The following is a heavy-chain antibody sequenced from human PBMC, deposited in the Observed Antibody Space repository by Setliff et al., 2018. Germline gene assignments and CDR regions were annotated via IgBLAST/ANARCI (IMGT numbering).Heavy chain of an antibody. J-gene: IGHJ4*02. Sequence: GGSLRLSCAASGFTFSDCAMHWVRQAPGKGLEWVAFIRYDGSNKYYADSVKGRFTISRDNAKNSVFLQMNSLRVEDTAVYYCARVHYETSTYSPTLFDHWGQGALVTVSS. CDR3: ARVHYETSTYSPTLFDH. CDR2: IRYDGSNK. V-gene: IGHV3-30*02. D-gene: IGHD3-22*01. CDR1: GFTFSDCA.